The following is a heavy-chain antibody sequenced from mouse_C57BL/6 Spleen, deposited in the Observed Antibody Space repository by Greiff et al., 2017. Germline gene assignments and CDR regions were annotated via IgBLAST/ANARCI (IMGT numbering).Heavy chain of an antibody. CDR2: IDPEDGDT. CDR3: TITTVVATNWVDY. V-gene: IGHV14-1*01. D-gene: IGHD1-1*01. J-gene: IGHJ2*01. CDR1: GFNIKDYY. Sequence: EVQLQQSGAELVRPGASVKLSCTASGFNIKDYYMHWVKQRPDQGLEWIGRIDPEDGDTEYAPKFQGKATMTADTSSNTAYLQLSSLTSEDTAVYYCTITTVVATNWVDYWGQGTTLTVSS.